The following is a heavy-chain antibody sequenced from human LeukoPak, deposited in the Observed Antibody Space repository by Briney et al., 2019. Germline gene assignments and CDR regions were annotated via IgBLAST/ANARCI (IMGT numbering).Heavy chain of an antibody. Sequence: PGGSLRLSCAASGFTVSSNYMSWVRQAPGKGLEWDSVIYSGGSTYYADSVKGRFTISRDNSKNTLYLQMNSLRAEDTAVYYCARENGDYKIGAFDIWGQGTMVTVSS. CDR1: GFTVSSNY. CDR3: ARENGDYKIGAFDI. J-gene: IGHJ3*02. V-gene: IGHV3-53*01. CDR2: IYSGGST. D-gene: IGHD4-17*01.